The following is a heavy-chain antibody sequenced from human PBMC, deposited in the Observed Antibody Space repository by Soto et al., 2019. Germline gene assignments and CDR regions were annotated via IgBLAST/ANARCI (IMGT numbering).Heavy chain of an antibody. D-gene: IGHD2-15*01. CDR3: ASVVAADTFWFDP. CDR1: GGTFRSYG. J-gene: IGHJ5*02. CDR2: IIPIFGTA. V-gene: IGHV1-69*06. Sequence: QVPLGQSGAEVKKPGSSVKGSCKASGGTFRSYGISWVRQAPGQGLEWMGGIIPIFGTANYAQKFQGGVKITADRSTSTAYVELSSLRAEVTAGYFCASVVAADTFWFDPWGQGPLVTVSS.